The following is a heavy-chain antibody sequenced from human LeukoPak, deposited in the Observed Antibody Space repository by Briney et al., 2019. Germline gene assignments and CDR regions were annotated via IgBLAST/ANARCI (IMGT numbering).Heavy chain of an antibody. CDR2: INSDGSWT. CDR3: VSFYETY. D-gene: IGHD2/OR15-2a*01. Sequence: GALRLSCAASGNYWMHWVRQAPGKGLVWVSHINSDGSWTSYADSVKGRFTISKDNAKNTVYLQMNSLRAEDTAVYYCVSFYETYWGRGTLVTVSS. V-gene: IGHV3-74*01. CDR1: GNYW. J-gene: IGHJ4*02.